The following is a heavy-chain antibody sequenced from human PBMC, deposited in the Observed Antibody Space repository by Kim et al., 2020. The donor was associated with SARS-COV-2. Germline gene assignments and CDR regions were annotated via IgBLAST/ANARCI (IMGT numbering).Heavy chain of an antibody. Sequence: GGSLRLSCAASGFTFSSYGMHWVRQAPGKGLEWVAVISYDGSNKYYADSVKGRFTISRDNSKNTLYLQMNSLRAEDTSVYYCAKDTAPDPVYSYVLGNFWGQGTLVTVSS. CDR2: ISYDGSNK. CDR1: GFTFSSYG. D-gene: IGHD5-18*01. CDR3: AKDTAPDPVYSYVLGNF. V-gene: IGHV3-30*18. J-gene: IGHJ4*02.